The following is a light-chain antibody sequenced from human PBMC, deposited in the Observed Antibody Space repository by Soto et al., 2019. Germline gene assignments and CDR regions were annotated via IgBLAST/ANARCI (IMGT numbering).Light chain of an antibody. CDR1: QSVTSNY. J-gene: IGKJ2*01. CDR2: DAS. CDR3: QQYGSPPFT. V-gene: IGKV3-20*01. Sequence: EIVLTQSPGTLSLSPGERATLSCRASQSVTSNYLIWYQQKPSQAPRPLIYDASNRATGIPDRFSGSGSGTDFTLTISILEPEDFAVYYCQQYGSPPFTFGQGTKLEIK.